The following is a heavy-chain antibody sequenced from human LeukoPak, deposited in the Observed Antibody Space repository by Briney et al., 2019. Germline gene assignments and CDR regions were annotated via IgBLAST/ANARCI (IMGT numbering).Heavy chain of an antibody. V-gene: IGHV3-48*03. J-gene: IGHJ1*01. CDR3: ARDTDYYGSGRHGYFDH. D-gene: IGHD3-10*01. CDR2: ISSSGSTI. Sequence: TGGSLRLSCAASGFTFSSYEMNWVRQAPGKGLEWVSYISSSGSTIYYADSVKGRFTISRDNSKNTLHLQMNSLRVEDTAVYYCARDTDYYGSGRHGYFDHWGQGTLVTVSS. CDR1: GFTFSSYE.